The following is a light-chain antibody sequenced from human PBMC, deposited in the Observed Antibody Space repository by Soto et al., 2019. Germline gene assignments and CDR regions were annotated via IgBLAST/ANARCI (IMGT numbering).Light chain of an antibody. V-gene: IGLV2-11*01. CDR2: DVS. CDR3: CSYAGSYTGV. Sequence: QSVLTQPRSVSGSPGQSVTISCTGTSSDVGGYNYVSWYQQHPGKAPKLMIYDVSKRPSGVPDRFSGSKSGNTASLTISGLQAEDDADYYCCSYAGSYTGVFGGGTKLTVL. J-gene: IGLJ2*01. CDR1: SSDVGGYNY.